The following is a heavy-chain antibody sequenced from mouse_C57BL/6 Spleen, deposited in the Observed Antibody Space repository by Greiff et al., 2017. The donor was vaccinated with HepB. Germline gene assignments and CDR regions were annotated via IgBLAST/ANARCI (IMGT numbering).Heavy chain of an antibody. CDR2: IDPSDSYT. J-gene: IGHJ2*01. CDR1: GYTFTSYW. V-gene: IGHV1-69*01. CDR3: ARDKVFDY. Sequence: QVQLQQPGAELVMPGASVKLSCKASGYTFTSYWMHWVKQRPGQGLEWIGEIDPSDSYTNYNQKFKGKSTLTVDKSSSTAYMQLSSLTSEGSAVYYCARDKVFDYWGQGTTLTVSS.